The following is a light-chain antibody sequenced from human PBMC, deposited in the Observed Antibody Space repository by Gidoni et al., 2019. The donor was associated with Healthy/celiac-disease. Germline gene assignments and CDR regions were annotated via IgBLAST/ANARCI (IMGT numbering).Light chain of an antibody. CDR3: QQNT. CDR1: QSVSSY. V-gene: IGKV3-11*01. CDR2: DAS. Sequence: EIVLTQSPATLSLSPGERATLSCRASQSVSSYLAWYQQKPGQAPRLLIYDASNRATGIPARFSGSGSGTDFTLTISSQEPEDFAVYYCQQNTFGGGTKVEIK. J-gene: IGKJ4*01.